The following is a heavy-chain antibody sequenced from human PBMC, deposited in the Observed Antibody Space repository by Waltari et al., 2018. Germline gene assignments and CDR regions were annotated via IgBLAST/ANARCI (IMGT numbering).Heavy chain of an antibody. D-gene: IGHD6-13*01. V-gene: IGHV3-74*01. Sequence: EEQLVESGGGLVQPGESLRLSCAASGFTFSRYWMDWVRQAPGKGLVWVSRINRGGSSTIYAESVKGRFTISRDNAKITLYVQMNRLRAEDTAVYYCARVATKTYSSPVPGRPYYYGMDVWGQGTTVTVSS. CDR2: INRGGSST. CDR1: GFTFSRYW. CDR3: ARVATKTYSSPVPGRPYYYGMDV. J-gene: IGHJ6*02.